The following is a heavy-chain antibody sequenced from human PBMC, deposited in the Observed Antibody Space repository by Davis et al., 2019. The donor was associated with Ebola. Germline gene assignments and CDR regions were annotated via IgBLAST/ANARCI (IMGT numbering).Heavy chain of an antibody. Sequence: ASVKVSCKASGYTFTSYGISWVRQDPGQGLEWMGWISAYNGNTNYAKKLQGRVTMTTDTSTSTAYMELRSLRSDDTAVYYCARGYCSGGSCYSADYWGQGTLVTVSS. CDR3: ARGYCSGGSCYSADY. V-gene: IGHV1-18*01. D-gene: IGHD2-15*01. CDR2: ISAYNGNT. J-gene: IGHJ4*02. CDR1: GYTFTSYG.